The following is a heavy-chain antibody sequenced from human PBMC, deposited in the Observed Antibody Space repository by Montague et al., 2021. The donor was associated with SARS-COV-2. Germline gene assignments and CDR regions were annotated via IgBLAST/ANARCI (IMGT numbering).Heavy chain of an antibody. CDR1: GDSVVGHRPT. V-gene: IGHV6-1*01. D-gene: IGHD6-19*01. CDR2: PYFRTKWYN. J-gene: IGHJ6*02. Sequence: CAISGDSVVGHRPTSNWNTQALPTRLQRLGSPYFRTKWYNDYAVSVKSRITINPDTSKNQFSLQLNSVTPEDTAVYYCARGDEEQWLVHYYYYGMDVWGQGTTVTVSS. CDR3: ARGDEEQWLVHYYYYGMDV.